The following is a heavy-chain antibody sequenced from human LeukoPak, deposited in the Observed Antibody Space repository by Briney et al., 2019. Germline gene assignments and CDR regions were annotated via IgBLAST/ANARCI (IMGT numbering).Heavy chain of an antibody. J-gene: IGHJ6*03. Sequence: PSEILSLTCLVSGDSMRSDFWSWIRQPPGKGLEWIGYVSGSGSTNYNPTVKSRVTISLDTSKNQFSLKLSSVTAADTAVYYCASRPFSGSLGYYYYYMDVWGKGTTVTVSS. CDR2: VSGSGST. CDR1: GDSMRSDF. CDR3: ASRPFSGSLGYYYYYMDV. V-gene: IGHV4-59*12. D-gene: IGHD1-26*01.